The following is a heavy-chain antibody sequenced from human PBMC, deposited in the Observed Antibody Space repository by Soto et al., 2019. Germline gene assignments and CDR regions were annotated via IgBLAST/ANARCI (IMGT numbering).Heavy chain of an antibody. Sequence: PGGSLRLSCAASGFTFSSYGMHWVRQAPGKGLEWVAVISYDGSNKYYADSVKGRFTISSDNSKNTLYLQMNSLRAEDTVVYYCANASLYGDYVFSYFDYWGQGTLVTVSS. CDR3: ANASLYGDYVFSYFDY. D-gene: IGHD4-17*01. V-gene: IGHV3-30*18. CDR2: ISYDGSNK. CDR1: GFTFSSYG. J-gene: IGHJ4*01.